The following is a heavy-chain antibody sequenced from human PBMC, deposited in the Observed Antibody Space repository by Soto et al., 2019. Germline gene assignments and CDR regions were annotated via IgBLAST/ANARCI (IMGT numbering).Heavy chain of an antibody. J-gene: IGHJ4*02. CDR2: INHSGST. V-gene: IGHV4-34*01. Sequence: ASETLSLTCAVYGGSFSDYYWNWIRQPPGKGLEWIGEINHSGSTNYNPSLKSRVTISIDTSRNQFSLKLTSVSAADTAVYYCQGFGGTYFDYWGQGTLVTVSS. D-gene: IGHD3-10*01. CDR3: QGFGGTYFDY. CDR1: GGSFSDYY.